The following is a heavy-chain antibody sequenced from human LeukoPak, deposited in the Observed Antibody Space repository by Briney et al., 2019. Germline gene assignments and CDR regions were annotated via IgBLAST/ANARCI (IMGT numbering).Heavy chain of an antibody. Sequence: GASVKVSCKASGYTFTTHDLTWVRQATGQGLEWMGGLIPIFGTANYAQKFQGRVTFTTDESTSTAYMELSSLRSEDTAVYYCARDCSSTSCLNWFDPWGQGTLVTVSS. CDR2: LIPIFGTA. CDR1: GYTFTTHD. D-gene: IGHD2-2*01. CDR3: ARDCSSTSCLNWFDP. J-gene: IGHJ5*02. V-gene: IGHV1-69*05.